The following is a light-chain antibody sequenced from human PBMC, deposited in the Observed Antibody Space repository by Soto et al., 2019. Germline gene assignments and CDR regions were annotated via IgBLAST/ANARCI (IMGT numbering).Light chain of an antibody. V-gene: IGKV3-15*01. CDR3: QQRSSWPAT. J-gene: IGKJ3*01. CDR2: SAF. CDR1: QSISNN. Sequence: MVLSQSPATLSLSPGERAPVSCRASQSISNNLAWYQQKPGQAPRLVIYSAFTRATGIPARFSGSGSGTEFTLTISSLQSEDFAVYYCQQRSSWPATFGPGTKVDI.